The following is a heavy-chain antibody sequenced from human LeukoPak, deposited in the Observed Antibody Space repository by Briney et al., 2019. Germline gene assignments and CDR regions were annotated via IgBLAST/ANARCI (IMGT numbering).Heavy chain of an antibody. CDR1: GYTFTSYY. Sequence: APVKVSCKASGYTFTSYYMHWVRQAPGQGLEWMGIINPSGGSTSCAQKFQGRVTMTRDTSTSTVYMELSSLRSEDTAVYYCAREKRLTMVRGVLDYWGQGTLVTVSS. D-gene: IGHD3-10*01. V-gene: IGHV1-46*01. CDR3: AREKRLTMVRGVLDY. J-gene: IGHJ4*02. CDR2: INPSGGST.